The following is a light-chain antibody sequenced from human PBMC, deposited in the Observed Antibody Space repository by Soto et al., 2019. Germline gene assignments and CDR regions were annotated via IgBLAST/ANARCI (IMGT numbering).Light chain of an antibody. Sequence: EIVLTQSPATLSVCRGERATLSCRASQSVSSNLAWYQQKPGQAPRLVIYGASTRATGIPARFSGSGSGTEFTLTISSLQSEDFAVYYCQHYNKLPLTFGGGAKVEIK. CDR1: QSVSSN. J-gene: IGKJ4*01. CDR2: GAS. V-gene: IGKV3-15*01. CDR3: QHYNKLPLT.